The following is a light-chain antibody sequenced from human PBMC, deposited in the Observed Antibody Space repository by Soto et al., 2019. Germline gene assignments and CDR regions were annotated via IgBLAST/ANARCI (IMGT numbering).Light chain of an antibody. CDR1: QSVSTN. V-gene: IGKV3-15*01. CDR3: QQYNNWPPWT. CDR2: GAS. Sequence: RVMTQSPATLSLSPGERATLSYRASQSVSTNVAWYQQKPGQAPRLLIYGASTRATDIPARFSGSGSGTDFTLTISSLQSEDFAVYYCQQYNNWPPWTSGQGTKVEVK. J-gene: IGKJ1*01.